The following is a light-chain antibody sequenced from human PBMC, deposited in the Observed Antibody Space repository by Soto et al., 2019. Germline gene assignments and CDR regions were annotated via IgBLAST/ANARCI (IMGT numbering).Light chain of an antibody. V-gene: IGKV3D-20*02. Sequence: VLTQSTGTLTLSPGRRATLSCRASQSVSNNYLAWYQRKPGQAPRLLIYGASNRATGIPDRFSGSGSATDFTLTISSLEPEDFAVYYYQQRSDCHTFGGGT. CDR2: GAS. J-gene: IGKJ4*01. CDR1: QSVSNNY. CDR3: QQRSDCHT.